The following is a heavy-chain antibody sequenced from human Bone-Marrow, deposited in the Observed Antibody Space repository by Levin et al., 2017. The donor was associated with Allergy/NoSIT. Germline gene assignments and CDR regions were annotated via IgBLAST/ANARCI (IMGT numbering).Heavy chain of an antibody. CDR1: GDSIASGSYS. Sequence: LRLSCSVSGDSIASGSYSWSWIRQPPGKGLEWIGYIYRSGSTSYNPSLKSRVTISMNRSKNEFSLTMTDVAAADTAVYYCARTPLGDWYFDVWGRGALVTVSS. CDR2: IYRSGST. V-gene: IGHV4-30-2*01. D-gene: IGHD3-16*01. CDR3: ARTPLGDWYFDV. J-gene: IGHJ2*01.